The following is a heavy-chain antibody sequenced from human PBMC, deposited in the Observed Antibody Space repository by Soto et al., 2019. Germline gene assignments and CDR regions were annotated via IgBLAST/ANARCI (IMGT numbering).Heavy chain of an antibody. V-gene: IGHV4-34*01. Sequence: QVQLQQWGAGLLKPSGTLSLTCAVYGGSFSGYYWSWIRQPPGKGLEWIGEINHSGSTNYNPSLKSRVTISVDTSKNQFSLKLSSVTAADTAVYYCARGDYTIYALDYWGQGTLVTVSS. D-gene: IGHD3-3*01. CDR3: ARGDYTIYALDY. J-gene: IGHJ4*02. CDR2: INHSGST. CDR1: GGSFSGYY.